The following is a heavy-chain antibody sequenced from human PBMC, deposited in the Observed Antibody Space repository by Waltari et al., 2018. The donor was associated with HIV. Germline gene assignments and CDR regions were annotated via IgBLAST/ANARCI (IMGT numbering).Heavy chain of an antibody. V-gene: IGHV1-69*01. D-gene: IGHD3-10*01. J-gene: IGHJ5*02. Sequence: QVQLVQSGAEVKKPGSSVKVSCKASGGTFSSYAISWVRQAPGQGLEWMGGIIPIFGTANYAQKFQGRVTITADESTSTAYMELSSLRSEDTAVYYCARGYSYYYGSGSPFPFDPWGQGTLVTVSS. CDR2: IIPIFGTA. CDR1: GGTFSSYA. CDR3: ARGYSYYYGSGSPFPFDP.